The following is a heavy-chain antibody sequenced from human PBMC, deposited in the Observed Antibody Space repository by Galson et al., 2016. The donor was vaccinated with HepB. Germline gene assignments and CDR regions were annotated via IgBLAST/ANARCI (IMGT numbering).Heavy chain of an antibody. CDR2: IHTAGST. V-gene: IGHV4-4*07. J-gene: IGHJ5*02. Sequence: TLSLTCTVSGASISSYFWSWIRQPAGKGLEWLGRIHTAGSTNYNPSLKGRVTMSVDTSKNQFSLKLSSVTAADTAVYYCARRFGSGWYVVWTWFVPSCQGTRVTVSS. CDR3: ARRFGSGWYVVWTWFVP. D-gene: IGHD6-19*01. CDR1: GASISSYF.